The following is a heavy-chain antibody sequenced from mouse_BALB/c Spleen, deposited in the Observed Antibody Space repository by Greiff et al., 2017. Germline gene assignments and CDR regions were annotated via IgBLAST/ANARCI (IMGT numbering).Heavy chain of an antibody. CDR2: IWGDGST. CDR1: GFSLTGYG. V-gene: IGHV2-6-7*01. CDR3: ARDRGYGNSAWFAY. Sequence: VQVVESGPGLVAPSQSLSITRTVSGFSLTGYGVNWVRQPPGKGLEWLGMIWGDGSTDYNSALKSRLSISKDNSKSQVFLKMNSLQTDDTARYYGARDRGYGNSAWFAYWGQGTLVTVSA. J-gene: IGHJ3*01. D-gene: IGHD2-1*01.